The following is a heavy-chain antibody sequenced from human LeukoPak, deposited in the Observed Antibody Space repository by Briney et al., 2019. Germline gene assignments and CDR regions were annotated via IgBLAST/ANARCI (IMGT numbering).Heavy chain of an antibody. J-gene: IGHJ4*02. CDR3: AKAGSYYYGSGSRRPLDY. Sequence: GGSLRLSCAASGFTFSSYAMSWVRQAPGKGLEWVSAISGSGGSTYYADSVKGRFTISRDNSKNTLYLQMNSLRAEDTAVCYCAKAGSYYYGSGSRRPLDYWGQGTLVTVSS. D-gene: IGHD3-10*01. CDR1: GFTFSSYA. V-gene: IGHV3-23*01. CDR2: ISGSGGST.